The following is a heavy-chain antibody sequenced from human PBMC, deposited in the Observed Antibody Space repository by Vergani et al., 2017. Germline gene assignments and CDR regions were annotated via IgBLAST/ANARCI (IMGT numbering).Heavy chain of an antibody. CDR2: IIPIFGTA. CDR1: GGTFSSYA. CDR3: ARVRLAYCGGDCSYGDY. Sequence: QVQLVQSGAEVKKPGSSVKVSCKASGGTFSSYAISWVRQATGQGLEWMGGIIPIFGTANYAQKFQGRVTITADEAPSTAYMGLCSLRSEDTAVYYCARVRLAYCGGDCSYGDYWGQGTLVTVSS. D-gene: IGHD2-21*01. V-gene: IGHV1-69*01. J-gene: IGHJ4*02.